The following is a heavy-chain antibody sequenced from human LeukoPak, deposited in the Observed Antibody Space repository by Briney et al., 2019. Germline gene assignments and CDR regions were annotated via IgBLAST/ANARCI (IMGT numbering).Heavy chain of an antibody. CDR2: ISYDGSNK. V-gene: IGHV3-30*18. CDR3: AKDLVYSGYVLYGGLDY. Sequence: GGSLRLSCAASGFTFSSYGMHWVRQAPGKGLEWGAVISYDGSNKYYADSVKGRFTISRDNSKNTLYLQMNSLRAEDTAVYYCAKDLVYSGYVLYGGLDYWGQGTLVTVSS. CDR1: GFTFSSYG. J-gene: IGHJ4*02. D-gene: IGHD5-12*01.